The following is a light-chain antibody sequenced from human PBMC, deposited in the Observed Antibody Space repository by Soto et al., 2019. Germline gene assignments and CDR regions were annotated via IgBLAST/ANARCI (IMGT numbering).Light chain of an antibody. CDR2: KDS. V-gene: IGLV3-27*01. CDR1: VLAKKY. CDR3: YSAADNNLGV. Sequence: SYELTQPSSVSVSPGQTARITCSGDVLAKKYARWFQQKPGQAPVLVIYKDSERPSGVPDRFSGFSSGTTVTLTISGAQVEDEADYYCYSAADNNLGVFGGGTKLTVL. J-gene: IGLJ3*02.